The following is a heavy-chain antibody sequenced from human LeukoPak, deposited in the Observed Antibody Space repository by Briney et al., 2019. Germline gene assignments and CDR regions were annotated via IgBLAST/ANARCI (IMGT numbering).Heavy chain of an antibody. CDR3: AREKSYYGSGSLTWFDP. CDR2: INHSGST. J-gene: IGHJ5*02. D-gene: IGHD3-10*01. CDR1: GGSFSGYY. V-gene: IGHV4-34*01. Sequence: SETLSLTCAVYGGSFSGYYWSWIRQPPGKGLEWIGGINHSGSTNYNPSFKSRVTISVDTSKNQFSPKLSPVTAADTAVYYCAREKSYYGSGSLTWFDPWGKGTLVPVSS.